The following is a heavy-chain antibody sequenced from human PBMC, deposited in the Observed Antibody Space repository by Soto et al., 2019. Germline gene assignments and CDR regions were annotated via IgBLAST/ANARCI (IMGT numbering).Heavy chain of an antibody. V-gene: IGHV4-59*01. J-gene: IGHJ4*02. D-gene: IGHD3-9*01. Sequence: LSLTCTVSGGSISSYYWSWIRQPPGKGLEWIGYIYYSGSTNYNPSLKSRVTISVDTSKNQFSLKLSSVTAADTAVYYCARVINDILTGPYYFDYWGQGALVTVSS. CDR1: GGSISSYY. CDR3: ARVINDILTGPYYFDY. CDR2: IYYSGST.